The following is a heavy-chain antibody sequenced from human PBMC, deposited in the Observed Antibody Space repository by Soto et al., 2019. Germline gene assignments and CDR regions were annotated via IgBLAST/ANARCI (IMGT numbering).Heavy chain of an antibody. Sequence: QVHLVQSGAEVKKPGASVKVSCKGSGYAFTTYGITWVRQAPGQGLEWMGWISAHNGNTNYAQKRQGRVTVTRDTSPSTAYMELRRLRSADTAVYYCARGRYGDYWGQGALVTVSS. J-gene: IGHJ4*02. CDR3: ARGRYGDY. D-gene: IGHD1-1*01. CDR1: GYAFTTYG. V-gene: IGHV1-18*01. CDR2: ISAHNGNT.